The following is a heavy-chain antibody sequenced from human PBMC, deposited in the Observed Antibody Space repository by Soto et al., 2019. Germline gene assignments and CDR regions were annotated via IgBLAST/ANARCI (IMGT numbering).Heavy chain of an antibody. J-gene: IGHJ4*02. CDR3: AREGYDSSGYYGSH. Sequence: SETLSLTCAVYGGSFSGYYWSWIRQPPGKGLEWIGEINHSGSTNYNPSLKSRVTISVDTSKNQFSLKLSSVTAADTAVYYCAREGYDSSGYYGSHWGQGTLVTVSS. V-gene: IGHV4-34*01. D-gene: IGHD3-22*01. CDR1: GGSFSGYY. CDR2: INHSGST.